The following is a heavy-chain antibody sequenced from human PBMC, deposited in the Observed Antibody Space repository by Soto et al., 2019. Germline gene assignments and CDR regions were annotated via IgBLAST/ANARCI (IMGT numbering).Heavy chain of an antibody. CDR1: GFTFSTYG. V-gene: IGHV3-33*01. Sequence: QVQLVESGGGVVQPGRSLRLSCAASGFTFSTYGIHWVRQDPDKGLEWVAVIWHDGSYKYYADSVKGRFTISRDNSKNTLYLQMNSLRDVDTAVYYCARAVGPFDYWCQGTLVTVAS. D-gene: IGHD1-26*01. J-gene: IGHJ4*02. CDR2: IWHDGSYK. CDR3: ARAVGPFDY.